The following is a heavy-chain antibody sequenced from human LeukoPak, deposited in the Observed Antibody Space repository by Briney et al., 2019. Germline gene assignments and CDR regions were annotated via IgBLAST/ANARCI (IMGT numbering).Heavy chain of an antibody. D-gene: IGHD3-22*01. CDR3: ARDRHITMIVVVHDY. Sequence: SETLSLTCAVYGGSFSGYYWRWIRQPPGKGLEWIGEINHSGSTNYNPSLKSRVTISVDTSKNQFSLKLSSVTAADTAVYYCARDRHITMIVVVHDYWGQGTLVTVSS. V-gene: IGHV4-34*01. J-gene: IGHJ4*02. CDR1: GGSFSGYY. CDR2: INHSGST.